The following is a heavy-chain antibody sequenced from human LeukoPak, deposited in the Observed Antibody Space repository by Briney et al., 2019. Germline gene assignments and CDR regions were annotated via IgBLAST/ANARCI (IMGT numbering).Heavy chain of an antibody. CDR1: GLTFSSYS. Sequence: PGGSLRLSCAASGLTFSSYSMNWVRQAPGKGLEWVSSISISSSYIYYADSVNGRFIISRDDANNSLYLQMNSLRAEDTAVYYCAMRRHCGGDCYGFDYWGQGTLVTVSS. V-gene: IGHV3-21*04. D-gene: IGHD2-21*01. CDR3: AMRRHCGGDCYGFDY. CDR2: ISISSSYI. J-gene: IGHJ4*02.